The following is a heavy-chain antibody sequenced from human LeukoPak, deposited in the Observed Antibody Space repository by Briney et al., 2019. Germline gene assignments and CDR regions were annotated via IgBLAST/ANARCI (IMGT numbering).Heavy chain of an antibody. CDR3: ARVVGRSYYDFWSGYARWFDP. Sequence: GASVKVSCKASGYTFTSYGISWVRQAPGQGLEWMGWISAYNGNTNYAQKLQGRVTMTTDTSTSTAYMELRSLRSDDTAVYYCARVVGRSYYDFWSGYARWFDPWGQGTLVTVSS. CDR2: ISAYNGNT. CDR1: GYTFTSYG. V-gene: IGHV1-18*01. J-gene: IGHJ5*02. D-gene: IGHD3-3*01.